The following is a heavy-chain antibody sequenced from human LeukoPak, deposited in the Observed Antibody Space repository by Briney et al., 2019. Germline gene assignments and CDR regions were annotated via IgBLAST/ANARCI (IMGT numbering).Heavy chain of an antibody. CDR2: ISSSGSYK. D-gene: IGHD6-13*01. CDR3: ARKRDNSSNPFDY. CDR1: GFTFSSYG. J-gene: IGHJ4*02. Sequence: GGSLRLSCAASGFTFSSYGMNWVRQAPGKGLEWVSSISSSGSYKYYADSVKGRFTISRDNAKNSLYLQMNSLRAEDTAVYYCARKRDNSSNPFDYWGQGTLVTVSS. V-gene: IGHV3-21*01.